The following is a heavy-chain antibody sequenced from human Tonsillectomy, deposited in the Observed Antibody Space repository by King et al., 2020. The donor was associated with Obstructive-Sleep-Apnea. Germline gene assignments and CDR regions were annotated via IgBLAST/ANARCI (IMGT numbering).Heavy chain of an antibody. J-gene: IGHJ4*02. V-gene: IGHV4-59*08. Sequence: LQLQESGPGLVKPSETLSLTCTVSGGSISKYYWSWIRQPPGKGLEWIGYMYYSGNTNFNPSLKSRVTISADTSKIQFSLRLSSVTAADTAVYYCARHRGVEDYGDYGDCFDYWGQGTLVTVSS. CDR1: GGSISKYY. CDR2: MYYSGNT. CDR3: ARHRGVEDYGDYGDCFDY. D-gene: IGHD4-17*01.